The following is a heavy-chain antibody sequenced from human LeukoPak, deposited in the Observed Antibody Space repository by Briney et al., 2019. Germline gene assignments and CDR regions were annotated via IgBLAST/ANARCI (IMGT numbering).Heavy chain of an antibody. V-gene: IGHV1-8*03. CDR2: MNPNSGNT. Sequence: ASVKVSCKASGYTFTGYYMHWVRQAPGQGLEWMGWMNPNSGNTGYAQKFQGRVTITRNTSISTAYMELSSLRSEDTAVYYCATSRGTSSSSFDYWGQGTLVTVSS. J-gene: IGHJ4*02. CDR1: GYTFTGYY. CDR3: ATSRGTSSSSFDY. D-gene: IGHD6-6*01.